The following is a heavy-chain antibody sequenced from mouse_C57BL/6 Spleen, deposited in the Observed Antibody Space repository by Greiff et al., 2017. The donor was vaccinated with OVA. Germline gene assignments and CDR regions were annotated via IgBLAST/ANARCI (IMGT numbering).Heavy chain of an antibody. Sequence: EVQRVESGGGLVKPGGSLKLSCAASGFTFSDYGMHWVRQAPEKGLEWVAYISSGSSTIYYADTVKGRFTISRDNAKNTLFLQMTSLRSEDTAMYYCARKLISTVVADWYFDVWGTGTTVTASS. CDR1: GFTFSDYG. V-gene: IGHV5-17*01. CDR2: ISSGSSTI. J-gene: IGHJ1*03. CDR3: ARKLISTVVADWYFDV. D-gene: IGHD1-1*01.